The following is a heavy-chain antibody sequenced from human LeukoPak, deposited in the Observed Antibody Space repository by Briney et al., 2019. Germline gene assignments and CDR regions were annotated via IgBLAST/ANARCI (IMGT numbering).Heavy chain of an antibody. CDR2: IHYSGST. Sequence: SETLSLTCTVSGGSITDYYWSWIRQPPGKGLEWIGYIHYSGSTNYNPSLKSRLTISVDTSKNQFSLKLSSVTAADTAVYYCARSSGSRVKGGYYYYMDVWGKGTTVTVSS. J-gene: IGHJ6*03. V-gene: IGHV4-59*01. D-gene: IGHD2-15*01. CDR3: ARSSGSRVKGGYYYYMDV. CDR1: GGSITDYY.